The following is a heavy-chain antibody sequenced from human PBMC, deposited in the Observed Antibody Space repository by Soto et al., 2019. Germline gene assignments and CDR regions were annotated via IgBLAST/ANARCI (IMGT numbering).Heavy chain of an antibody. CDR2: ISYDGSNK. Sequence: GGSLRLSCAASGFTFSSYAMHWVRQAPGKGLEWVAVISYDGSNKYYADSVKGRFTISRDNSKNTLYLQMNSLRAEDTAVYYCARSGIAASGYYYYGMDVWGQGNTVTVSS. V-gene: IGHV3-30-3*01. CDR3: ARSGIAASGYYYYGMDV. J-gene: IGHJ6*02. CDR1: GFTFSSYA. D-gene: IGHD6-13*01.